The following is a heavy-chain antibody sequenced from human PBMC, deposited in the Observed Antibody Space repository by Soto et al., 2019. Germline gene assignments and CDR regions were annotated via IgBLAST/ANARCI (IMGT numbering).Heavy chain of an antibody. CDR3: AKQEGSYYMGEEYYFDY. CDR1: GFTFSSYA. D-gene: IGHD1-26*01. V-gene: IGHV3-23*01. J-gene: IGHJ4*02. Sequence: EVQLLESGGGLVQPGGSLRLSCAASGFTFSSYAMSWVRQAPGKGLEWVSAISGSGGSTYYADSVQGRFTISRNNSKNTLYLQMNSLKAKDTAVYYYAKQEGSYYMGEEYYFDYWGQGTLDTVSS. CDR2: ISGSGGST.